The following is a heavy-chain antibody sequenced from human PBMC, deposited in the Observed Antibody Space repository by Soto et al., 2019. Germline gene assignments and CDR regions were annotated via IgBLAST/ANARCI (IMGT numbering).Heavy chain of an antibody. D-gene: IGHD3-22*01. J-gene: IGHJ4*02. Sequence: SETLSLTCTVSGGSISSGGYYWSWIRQHPGKGLEWIGYIYYSGSTYYNPSLKSRVTISVHTSKNQFSLKLSSVTAADTAVYYCAREGADYYDSSGYLDYWGQGTLVTVSS. CDR2: IYYSGST. CDR1: GGSISSGGYY. V-gene: IGHV4-31*03. CDR3: AREGADYYDSSGYLDY.